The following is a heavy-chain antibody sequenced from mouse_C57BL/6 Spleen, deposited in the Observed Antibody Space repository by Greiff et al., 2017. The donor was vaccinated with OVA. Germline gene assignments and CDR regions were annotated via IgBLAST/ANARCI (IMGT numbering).Heavy chain of an antibody. CDR1: GYTFTDYE. V-gene: IGHV1-15*01. D-gene: IGHD1-1*01. CDR2: IDPETGGT. Sequence: QVQLQQSGAELVRPGASVTLSFKASGYTFTDYEMHWVKQTPVHGLEWIGAIDPETGGTAYNQKFKGKAILTADKSSSTAYMELRSLTSEDSAVYYCTRHYGSFYAMDYWGQGTSVTVSS. CDR3: TRHYGSFYAMDY. J-gene: IGHJ4*01.